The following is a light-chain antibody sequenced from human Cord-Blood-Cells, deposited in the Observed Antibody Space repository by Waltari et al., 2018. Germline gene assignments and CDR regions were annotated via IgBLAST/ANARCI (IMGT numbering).Light chain of an antibody. CDR2: DVS. CDR1: SSYVGGYQY. Sequence: QSALTQPASVSGSPGQSITIPCTGTSSYVGGYQYVSWYQQHPGKAPKLMIYDVSKRPSGVSTRFSGSKSGNTASLTISGLQAEDEADYYCSSYTSSSTGVFGGGTKLTVL. V-gene: IGLV2-14*01. CDR3: SSYTSSSTGV. J-gene: IGLJ3*02.